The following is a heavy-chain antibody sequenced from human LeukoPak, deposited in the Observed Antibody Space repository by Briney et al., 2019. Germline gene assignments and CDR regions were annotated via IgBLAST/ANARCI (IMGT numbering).Heavy chain of an antibody. Sequence: ASVKVSCKASDNIFTSYGISWVRQAPGQGLEWMGWISVYNGNTNYAQKLQGRVTMTTDTSTSTAYMELRSLRSDDTAVYYCARVQTVSLMDVWGQGTTVTVSS. CDR1: DNIFTSYG. V-gene: IGHV1-18*01. CDR2: ISVYNGNT. D-gene: IGHD3-16*01. CDR3: ARVQTVSLMDV. J-gene: IGHJ6*02.